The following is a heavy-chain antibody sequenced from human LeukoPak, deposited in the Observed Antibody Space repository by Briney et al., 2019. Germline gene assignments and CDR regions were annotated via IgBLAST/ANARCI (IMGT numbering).Heavy chain of an antibody. D-gene: IGHD3-10*01. CDR3: AKAQTERLLWFGEFPDAFDI. CDR2: ISGSGGST. J-gene: IGHJ3*02. Sequence: GGSLRLSCAASGFTFSSYAMSWVRQAPGKGLEWVSAISGSGGSTYYADSVKGRFTISRDNSKNTLYLQMNSLRAEDTAVYYCAKAQTERLLWFGEFPDAFDIWGQGTMVTVSS. V-gene: IGHV3-23*01. CDR1: GFTFSSYA.